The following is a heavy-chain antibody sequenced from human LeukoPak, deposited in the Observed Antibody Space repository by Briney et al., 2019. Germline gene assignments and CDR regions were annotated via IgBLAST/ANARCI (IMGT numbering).Heavy chain of an antibody. V-gene: IGHV3-30*02. CDR2: IVNVGSDK. Sequence: GGSLRLSCAASGFPLSSYSINWVRQAPGKGLDWVAFIVNVGSDKYYADSVKGQFTISRDNSKNTLYLQMNSLRAEDTAVYYCATDNNVNPNWFDPWGQGTLVTVSS. D-gene: IGHD1-14*01. CDR3: ATDNNVNPNWFDP. CDR1: GFPLSSYS. J-gene: IGHJ5*02.